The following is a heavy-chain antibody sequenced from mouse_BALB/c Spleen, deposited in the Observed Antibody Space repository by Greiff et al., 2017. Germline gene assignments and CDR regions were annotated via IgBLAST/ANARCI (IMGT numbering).Heavy chain of an antibody. CDR2: INPSTGYT. D-gene: IGHD2-1*01. CDR3: ARYGNYGRRYYAMDY. J-gene: IGHJ4*01. V-gene: IGHV1-4*01. Sequence: QVQLQQSGAELARPGASVKMSCKASGYTFTSYWMHWVKQRPGQGLEWIGYINPSTGYTEYNQKFKDKATLTADKSSSTAYMQLSSLTSEDSAVYYCARYGNYGRRYYAMDYWGQGTSVTVSS. CDR1: GYTFTSYW.